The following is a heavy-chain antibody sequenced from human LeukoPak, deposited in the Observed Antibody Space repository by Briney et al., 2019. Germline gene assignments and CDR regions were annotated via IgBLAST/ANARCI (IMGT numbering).Heavy chain of an antibody. CDR1: GYSIRSGHY. V-gene: IGHV4-38-2*01. D-gene: IGHD2-21*02. Sequence: SQTLSLTCAVSGYSIRSGHYWGWIRQPPGRGLEWIGTIYHSGSTYYNPSLKRRVTISVDTSKNQFSLKLSSVTAADTAIYYCARVTGNWYIDLWGRGTLVTVSS. J-gene: IGHJ2*01. CDR2: IYHSGST. CDR3: ARVTGNWYIDL.